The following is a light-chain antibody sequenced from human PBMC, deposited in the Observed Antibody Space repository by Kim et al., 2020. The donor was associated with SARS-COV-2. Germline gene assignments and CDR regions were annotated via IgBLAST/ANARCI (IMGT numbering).Light chain of an antibody. V-gene: IGLV1-51*01. CDR2: DNN. Sequence: GPKVPISGSGSSSNIGSNYVSWYQQLPGTAPRLLIYDNNKRPSGIPDRFSGSKSGTSATLGITGLQTGDEADYYCGAWDSSLSAWVFGGGTKLTVL. CDR3: GAWDSSLSAWV. J-gene: IGLJ3*02. CDR1: SSNIGSNY.